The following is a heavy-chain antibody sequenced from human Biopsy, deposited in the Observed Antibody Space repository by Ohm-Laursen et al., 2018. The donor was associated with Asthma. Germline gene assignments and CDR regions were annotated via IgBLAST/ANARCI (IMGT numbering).Heavy chain of an antibody. D-gene: IGHD6-13*01. J-gene: IGHJ5*02. CDR3: ARGQKSAGDRWFDP. CDR1: GYTFIGCH. CDR2: INPNSGGT. V-gene: IGHV1-2*06. Sequence: ASVKVSCKVSGYTFIGCHIHWMRQAPGQGLEWMGRINPNSGGTNYAQKFQGRVTTTRDTSISTAYMEVSRLRSDDTAVYYCARGQKSAGDRWFDPWGQGTLVTVSS.